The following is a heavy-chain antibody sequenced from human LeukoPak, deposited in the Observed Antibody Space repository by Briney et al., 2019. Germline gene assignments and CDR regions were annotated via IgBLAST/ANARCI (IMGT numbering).Heavy chain of an antibody. CDR1: GGSISSGSYY. CDR3: ARVGDSSGNDAFDI. V-gene: IGHV4-61*10. Sequence: PSETLSLTCTVSGGSISSGSYYWSWIRQPAGKGLEWIGYIYYSGSTNYNPSLKSRVTISVDTSKNQFSLKLSSVTAADTAVYYCARVGDSSGNDAFDIWGQGTMVTVSS. J-gene: IGHJ3*02. D-gene: IGHD3-22*01. CDR2: IYYSGST.